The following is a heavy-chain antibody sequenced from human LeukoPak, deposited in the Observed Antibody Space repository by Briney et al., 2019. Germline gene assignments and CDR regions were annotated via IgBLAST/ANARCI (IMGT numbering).Heavy chain of an antibody. D-gene: IGHD6-19*01. CDR2: INPNRGGT. CDR1: GYTFTGYF. CDR3: AILTAVPGTSYYGMDV. J-gene: IGHJ6*02. Sequence: GASVKVSCKASGYTFTGYFMHWVRQAPGQGLEWMGWINPNRGGTNYAQKFQGRVTMTRDTSISTAYMELSRLRSDDTAVHYCAILTAVPGTSYYGMDVWGQGTTVTVSS. V-gene: IGHV1-2*02.